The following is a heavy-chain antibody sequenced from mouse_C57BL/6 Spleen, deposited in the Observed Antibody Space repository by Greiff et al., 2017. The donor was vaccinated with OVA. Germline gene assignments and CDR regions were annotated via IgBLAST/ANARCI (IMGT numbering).Heavy chain of an antibody. V-gene: IGHV5-17*01. CDR1: GFTFSDYG. CDR2: ISSGSSTI. D-gene: IGHD2-4*01. J-gene: IGHJ3*01. Sequence: EVMLVESGGGLVKPGGSLKLSCAASGFTFSDYGMHWVRQAPEKGLEWVAYISSGSSTIYYADTVKGRFTISRDNAKNTLFLQMTSLRSEDTAMYYCARHYYDYEAWFAYWGQGTLVTVSA. CDR3: ARHYYDYEAWFAY.